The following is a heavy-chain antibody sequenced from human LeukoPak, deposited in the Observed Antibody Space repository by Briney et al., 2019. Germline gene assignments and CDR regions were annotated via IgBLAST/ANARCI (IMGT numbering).Heavy chain of an antibody. Sequence: GGSLRLSCAASGFTFSSYGMNWVRQAPGKGLEWVSYISSSSGTIYYADSVKGRFTISRDNAKNSLYLQMNSLRAEDTTVYYCAELGITMIGGVWGKGTTVTISS. CDR2: ISSSSGTI. J-gene: IGHJ6*04. D-gene: IGHD3-10*02. CDR1: GFTFSSYG. CDR3: AELGITMIGGV. V-gene: IGHV3-48*04.